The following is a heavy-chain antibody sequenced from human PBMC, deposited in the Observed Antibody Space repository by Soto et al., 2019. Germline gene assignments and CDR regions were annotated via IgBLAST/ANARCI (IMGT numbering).Heavy chain of an antibody. Sequence: GSLRLSCAASGFTFSSYSMNWIRQAPGKGLEWVSSISSSSSYIYYADSVKGRFTISRDNAKNSLYLQMNSLRAEDTAVYYCARDQPGYSYGYGLGYWGQGTLVTVSS. V-gene: IGHV3-21*01. CDR2: ISSSSSYI. J-gene: IGHJ4*02. CDR3: ARDQPGYSYGYGLGY. D-gene: IGHD5-18*01. CDR1: GFTFSSYS.